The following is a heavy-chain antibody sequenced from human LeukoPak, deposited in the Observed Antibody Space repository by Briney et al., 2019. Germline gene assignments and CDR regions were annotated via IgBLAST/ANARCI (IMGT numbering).Heavy chain of an antibody. J-gene: IGHJ3*02. D-gene: IGHD5-24*01. CDR3: ASFYNTNDALDI. Sequence: ASVKVSCKASGYRFTSQYVHWVRQAPGQGLEWMGIINPTGGSTRNAQKFQGRFSMTGDTSTSTVYMELSRLRSEDTAVYYCASFYNTNDALDIWAKGQWSPSLQ. V-gene: IGHV1-46*01. CDR2: INPTGGST. CDR1: GYRFTSQY.